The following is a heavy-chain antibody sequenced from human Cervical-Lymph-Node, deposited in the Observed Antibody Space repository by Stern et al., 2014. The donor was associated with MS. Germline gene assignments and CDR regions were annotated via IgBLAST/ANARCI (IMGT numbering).Heavy chain of an antibody. J-gene: IGHJ6*02. CDR2: INAANGNT. CDR3: ARDPHYYDSTGYCMDV. Sequence: VQLVQSGAEVKKPGASVEVSCKASGYTFTTYAIHWVRQAAGQSLEWMGWINAANGNTRYSHKFQDRVTITRDTSTSTAYMELSSLRSEDTAVYYCARDPHYYDSTGYCMDVWGQGTTVTVSS. CDR1: GYTFTTYA. V-gene: IGHV1-3*01. D-gene: IGHD3-22*01.